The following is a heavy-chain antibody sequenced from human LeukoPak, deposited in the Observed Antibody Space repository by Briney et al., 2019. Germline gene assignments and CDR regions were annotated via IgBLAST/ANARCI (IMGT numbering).Heavy chain of an antibody. V-gene: IGHV3-23*01. D-gene: IGHD3-10*01. J-gene: IGHJ4*02. CDR3: AKDDALLWFGESYFDY. CDR1: GFTFNNYA. CDR2: VTRGGTK. Sequence: PGGSLRLSCAASGFTFNNYAMNWVRQAPGKGLEWVATVTRGGTKLYADSVKGRFTISRDNSKNTLYLQMNSLRAEDTAVYYCAKDDALLWFGESYFDYWGQGTLVTVSS.